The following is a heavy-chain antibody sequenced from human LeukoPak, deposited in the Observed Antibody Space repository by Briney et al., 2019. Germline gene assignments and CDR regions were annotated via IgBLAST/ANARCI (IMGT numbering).Heavy chain of an antibody. V-gene: IGHV3-23*01. CDR3: AKEPSCNYYYYYSMDV. D-gene: IGHD6-6*01. CDR2: ISVNGIST. Sequence: GGCLRLSCAVSGFTFTNYAMIWVRQAPGKGREWVSGISVNGISTYYADSVKGRFTISRDNSKSTLYLQMDSLRADDTAVYYCAKEPSCNYYYYYSMDVWGKGTTVTVSS. CDR1: GFTFTNYA. J-gene: IGHJ6*03.